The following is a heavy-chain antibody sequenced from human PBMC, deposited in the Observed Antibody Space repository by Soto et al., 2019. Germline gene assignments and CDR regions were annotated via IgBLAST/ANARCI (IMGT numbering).Heavy chain of an antibody. CDR1: GGTFSRYS. V-gene: IGHV1-69*04. D-gene: IGHD5-18*01. J-gene: IGHJ6*02. CDR2: IIPIFGIA. Sequence: ASVKVSCKASGGTFSRYSITWVRQAPGHGLEWIGRIIPIFGIASYAQKFQGRVTMTTDTSTSTAYMELRSLRSDDTAVYYCGRDGVDTATGHYYGMDVWGQGTTVTVS. CDR3: GRDGVDTATGHYYGMDV.